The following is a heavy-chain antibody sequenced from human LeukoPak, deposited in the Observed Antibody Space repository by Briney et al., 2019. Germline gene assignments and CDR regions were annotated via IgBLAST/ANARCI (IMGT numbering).Heavy chain of an antibody. CDR2: FDPEDGET. CDR3: GTVGDYDSSGYYYESAY. V-gene: IGHV1-24*01. CDR1: GYTLTELS. Sequence: ASVKVSCKVSGYTLTELSMHWVRQAPGKGLEWMGGFDPEDGETIYAQKFQGRVTMTEDTSTDTAYMELSSLRSEDTAVYYCGTVGDYDSSGYYYESAYWGQGTLVTVSS. D-gene: IGHD3-22*01. J-gene: IGHJ4*02.